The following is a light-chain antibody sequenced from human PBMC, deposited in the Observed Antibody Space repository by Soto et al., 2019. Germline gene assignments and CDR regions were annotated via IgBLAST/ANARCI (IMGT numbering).Light chain of an antibody. CDR1: SSDIGAHNF. CDR3: NSYTTSNTFV. Sequence: QSVLTQPACVSGSPGQAITFSCSGTSSDIGAHNFVSWYQQHPGKAPKLIIYEVINRPSGVSDRFSGSKSGNTASLTISGLQSEDEADYYCNSYTTSNTFVFGSGTKVTVL. CDR2: EVI. J-gene: IGLJ1*01. V-gene: IGLV2-14*03.